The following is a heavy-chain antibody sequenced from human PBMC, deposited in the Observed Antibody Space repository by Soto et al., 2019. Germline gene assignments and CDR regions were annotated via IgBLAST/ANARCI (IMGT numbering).Heavy chain of an antibody. D-gene: IGHD4-17*01. J-gene: IGHJ1*01. Sequence: QVQLVESGGGVVQPGRSLRLSCAASGFTFSSYGMHWVRQAPGKGLEWVAVISYDGSNKYYADSVKGRFTISRDNSKNTLYLQTNSLRAEDTAVYYCAKDQTTVVTPAEYFQHWGQGTLVTVSS. CDR2: ISYDGSNK. V-gene: IGHV3-30*18. CDR3: AKDQTTVVTPAEYFQH. CDR1: GFTFSSYG.